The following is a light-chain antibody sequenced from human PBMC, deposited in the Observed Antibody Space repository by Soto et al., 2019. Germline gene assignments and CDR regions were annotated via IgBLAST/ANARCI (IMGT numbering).Light chain of an antibody. CDR3: AAWDDSLSAKWV. CDR1: SSNIGSNF. V-gene: IGLV1-47*01. Sequence: LTQPPSASGTPGQRVTISCSGSSSNIGSNFVYWYQQLPGTAPKLLIYRNTQRPSGVPDRFSGSKSGTSASLAISGLRSEDEADYYCAAWDDSLSAKWVFGGGTKLTVL. CDR2: RNT. J-gene: IGLJ3*02.